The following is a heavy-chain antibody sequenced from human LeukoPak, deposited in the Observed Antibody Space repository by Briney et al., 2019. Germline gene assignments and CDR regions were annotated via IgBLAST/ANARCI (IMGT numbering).Heavy chain of an antibody. Sequence: GGSLRLSCAASGFTFSSYAMSWVRQAPGKGLEWVSAISGSGGSTYYADSVKGRFTISRDNSKNTLYLQMNSLRAEDTAVYYCANGRVYSDCFYYWGQGKMVNVSS. CDR2: ISGSGGST. V-gene: IGHV3-23*01. J-gene: IGHJ3*01. CDR1: GFTFSSYA. CDR3: ANGRVYSDCFYY. D-gene: IGHD3-3*01.